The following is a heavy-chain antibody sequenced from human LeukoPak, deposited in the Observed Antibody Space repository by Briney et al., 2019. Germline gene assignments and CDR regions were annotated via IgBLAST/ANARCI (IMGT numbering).Heavy chain of an antibody. CDR3: AREFDDSSGYQPYGMDV. CDR1: GGSFSGYY. D-gene: IGHD3-22*01. CDR2: INHSGST. Sequence: ASETLSLTCAVYGGSFSGYYWSWIRQPPGKGLGWIGEINHSGSTNYNPSLKSRVTISVDTSKNQFSLKLSSVTAADTAVYYCAREFDDSSGYQPYGMDVWGQGTTVTVSS. V-gene: IGHV4-34*01. J-gene: IGHJ6*02.